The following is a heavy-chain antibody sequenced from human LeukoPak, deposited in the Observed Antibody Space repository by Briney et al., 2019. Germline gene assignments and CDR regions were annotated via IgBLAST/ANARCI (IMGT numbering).Heavy chain of an antibody. D-gene: IGHD3-22*01. CDR1: GFTFSSYW. CDR3: AREMDYDSSGYDV. Sequence: GGSLRLSCAASGFTFSSYWMSWVRQAPGKELEWVANIKQDGSEKYYVDSVKGRFTISRDNAKNSLYLQMNSLRAEDTAVYYCAREMDYDSSGYDVWGQGTLVTVSS. CDR2: IKQDGSEK. V-gene: IGHV3-7*01. J-gene: IGHJ4*02.